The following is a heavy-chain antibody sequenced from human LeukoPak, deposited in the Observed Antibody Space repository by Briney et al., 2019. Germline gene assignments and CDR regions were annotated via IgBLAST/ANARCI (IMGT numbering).Heavy chain of an antibody. CDR1: GFTFSSNA. J-gene: IGHJ6*03. D-gene: IGHD6-6*01. CDR2: ISYDGSNK. Sequence: GGSLRLSCAASGFTFSSNAMHWVRQAPGKGLEWVAVISYDGSNKYYADSVKGRFTISRDNSKNTLYLQMNSLRAEDTAVYYCAREGIAARVFDYYYMDVWGKGTTVTVSS. CDR3: AREGIAARVFDYYYMDV. V-gene: IGHV3-30-3*01.